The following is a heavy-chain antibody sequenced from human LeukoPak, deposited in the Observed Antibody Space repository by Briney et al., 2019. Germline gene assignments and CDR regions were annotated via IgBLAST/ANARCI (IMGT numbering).Heavy chain of an antibody. V-gene: IGHV1-3*01. Sequence: ASVKVSCKASGYTFTSYAMHWVRQAPGQRLEWMGWINAGNGNTKYSQKFQGRVTITRDTSASTAYMELSSLRSEDTAVYYCARDGHIVVVTAGDAFDIWGQGTMVTVSS. J-gene: IGHJ3*02. CDR3: ARDGHIVVVTAGDAFDI. CDR2: INAGNGNT. D-gene: IGHD2-21*02. CDR1: GYTFTSYA.